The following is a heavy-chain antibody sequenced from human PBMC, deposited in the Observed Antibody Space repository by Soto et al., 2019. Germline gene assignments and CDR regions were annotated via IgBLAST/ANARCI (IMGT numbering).Heavy chain of an antibody. CDR2: IWYDGSNK. Sequence: GGSLRLSCAASGFAFSNYGMHWVRQTPGKGLEWVALIWYDGSNKYYADSVKGRFTISRDNSKNTLYLQMHSLRAKDTAVYFCAVAPPGVAGRYYFAFWGQGTLVPVSS. V-gene: IGHV3-33*01. J-gene: IGHJ4*02. CDR3: AVAPPGVAGRYYFAF. D-gene: IGHD2-15*01. CDR1: GFAFSNYG.